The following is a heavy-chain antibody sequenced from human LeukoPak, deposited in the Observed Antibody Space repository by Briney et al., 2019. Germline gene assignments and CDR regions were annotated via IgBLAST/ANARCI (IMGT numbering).Heavy chain of an antibody. D-gene: IGHD3-10*01. Sequence: GGPLRLSCAAPGFTFSSYWMSWVRQAPGKGLEWVANIKQDGSEKYYVDSVKGRFTISRDNAKKSLYLQMNSLRAEDTAVYYCARGFGRPWGQGTLVTVSS. V-gene: IGHV3-7*03. CDR3: ARGFGRP. J-gene: IGHJ5*02. CDR1: GFTFSSYW. CDR2: IKQDGSEK.